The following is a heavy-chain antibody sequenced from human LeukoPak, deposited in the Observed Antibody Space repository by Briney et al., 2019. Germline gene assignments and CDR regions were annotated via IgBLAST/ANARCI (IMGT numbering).Heavy chain of an antibody. D-gene: IGHD6-13*01. J-gene: IGHJ6*02. Sequence: GGSLRLSCAASGFTFSSYSMNWVRQAPGKGLKWVSSISSSSSYIYYADSVKGRFTISRDNAKNSLYLQMNSLRAEDTAVYYCARAPSIAAAGFYYYYGMDVWGQGTTVTVSS. CDR2: ISSSSSYI. V-gene: IGHV3-21*01. CDR3: ARAPSIAAAGFYYYYGMDV. CDR1: GFTFSSYS.